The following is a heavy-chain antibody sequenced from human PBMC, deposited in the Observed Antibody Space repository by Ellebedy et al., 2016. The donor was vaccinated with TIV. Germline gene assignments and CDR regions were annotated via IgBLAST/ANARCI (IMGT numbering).Heavy chain of an antibody. CDR1: GYTFTGYY. D-gene: IGHD3-3*01. J-gene: IGHJ4*02. Sequence: ASVKVSXXASGYTFTGYYMHWVRQAPGQGLEWMGWISAYNGNTNYAQKLQGRVTKTTDTSTSTAYMELRSLRSDDTAVYYCAREAYDFWSGYLFAIDYWGQGTLVTVSS. V-gene: IGHV1-18*04. CDR2: ISAYNGNT. CDR3: AREAYDFWSGYLFAIDY.